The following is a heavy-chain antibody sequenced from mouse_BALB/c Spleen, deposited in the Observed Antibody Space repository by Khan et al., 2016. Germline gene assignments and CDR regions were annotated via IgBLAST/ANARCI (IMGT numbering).Heavy chain of an antibody. J-gene: IGHJ3*01. V-gene: IGHV5-6-5*01. CDR1: GFTFSSYA. CDR2: ISSGGST. Sequence: EVELVESGGGLVKPGGSLKLSCAASGFTFSSYAMSWVRQTPEKRLEWVASISSGGSTYYPDSVKGRFTISRDNARNILYLQMSSLRSEDTAMYHCARGRGIYYDYDGFAYWGQGTLVTVSA. D-gene: IGHD2-4*01. CDR3: ARGRGIYYDYDGFAY.